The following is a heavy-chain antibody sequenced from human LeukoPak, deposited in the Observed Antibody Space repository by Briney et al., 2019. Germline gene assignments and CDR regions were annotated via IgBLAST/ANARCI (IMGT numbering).Heavy chain of an antibody. CDR2: ISTNTGNP. V-gene: IGHV7-4-1*02. J-gene: IGHJ4*02. D-gene: IGHD3-10*01. CDR3: ARAFMVRGVITSFDY. Sequence: ASVKVSCKASGYTFTSYAMNWVRQAPGQGLEWMGWISTNTGNPTYAQGFTGRFVFSLDTSVTTAYLQISSLKADDTAVYYCARAFMVRGVITSFDYWGQGTLVTVSP. CDR1: GYTFTSYA.